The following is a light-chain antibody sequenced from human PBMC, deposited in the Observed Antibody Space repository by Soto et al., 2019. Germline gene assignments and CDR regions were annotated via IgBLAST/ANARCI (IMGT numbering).Light chain of an antibody. Sequence: DIQMTQSPSSLSASVGDRVTITCRASQGVSGYLLWYQQRQGRAPKLLIYAASNLLSGVPSRLSGSGSGANVTLTITSLQPEDFATYYCQQSYRTPHTFGQGTKLQTK. CDR2: AAS. V-gene: IGKV1-39*01. CDR3: QQSYRTPHT. J-gene: IGKJ2*01. CDR1: QGVSGY.